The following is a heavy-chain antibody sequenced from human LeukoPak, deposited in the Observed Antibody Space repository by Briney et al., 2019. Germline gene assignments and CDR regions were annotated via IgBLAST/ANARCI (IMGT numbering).Heavy chain of an antibody. CDR3: AKHRNSGGWYGELRDY. Sequence: GGSLRLSXAASGFTFSSYAMNWVGQAPGKGLEWVSTISGSGGSTYYADSVKGRFTISRDNSKNTLYLQMNSLRAEDTAVYYCAKHRNSGGWYGELRDYWGQGTLVTVSS. V-gene: IGHV3-23*01. CDR2: ISGSGGST. CDR1: GFTFSSYA. J-gene: IGHJ4*02. D-gene: IGHD6-19*01.